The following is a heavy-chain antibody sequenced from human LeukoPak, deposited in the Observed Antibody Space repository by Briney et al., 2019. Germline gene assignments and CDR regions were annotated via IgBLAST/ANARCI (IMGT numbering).Heavy chain of an antibody. CDR3: ARHLFASEIFGVAGPYDY. J-gene: IGHJ4*02. CDR1: GGSFSGYY. CDR2: INHSGST. D-gene: IGHD3-3*01. Sequence: PSETLPLTCAVYGGSFSGYYSSWIRQPPGKGLECVGEINHSGSTNYNPSLTSRVTISVDTSKNQFSLKLSSVTAADTAVYYCARHLFASEIFGVAGPYDYWGQGTLVTVSS. V-gene: IGHV4-34*01.